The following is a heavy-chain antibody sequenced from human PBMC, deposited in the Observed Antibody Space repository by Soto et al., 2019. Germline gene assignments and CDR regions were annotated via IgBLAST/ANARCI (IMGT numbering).Heavy chain of an antibody. Sequence: QVQLVESGGGVVQPGRSLRLSCAASGFTFSSYGMHWVRQAPGKGLEWVAVISYDGSNKYYADSVKGRFTISRDNSKNTLYLQMNSLRAEDTAVYYCAKDLGWNEATLKTDDAFDIWGQGTMVTVSS. CDR1: GFTFSSYG. V-gene: IGHV3-30*18. CDR3: AKDLGWNEATLKTDDAFDI. CDR2: ISYDGSNK. D-gene: IGHD1-1*01. J-gene: IGHJ3*02.